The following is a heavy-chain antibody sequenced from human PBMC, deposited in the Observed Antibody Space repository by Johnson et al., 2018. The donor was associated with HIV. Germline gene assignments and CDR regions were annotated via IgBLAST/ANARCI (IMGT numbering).Heavy chain of an antibody. CDR3: ATADRDAFDI. CDR1: GFTFSSYA. J-gene: IGHJ3*02. CDR2: ISYDGSNK. V-gene: IGHV3-30*14. Sequence: QVQLVESGGGVVQPGRSLRLSCAASGFTFSSYAMHWVRQAPGKGLAWVAVISYDGSNKYYTDSVKGRFTISRDNSKNTLFLQMNSLRAEDTGVYYCATADRDAFDIWGQGTMVIVSS.